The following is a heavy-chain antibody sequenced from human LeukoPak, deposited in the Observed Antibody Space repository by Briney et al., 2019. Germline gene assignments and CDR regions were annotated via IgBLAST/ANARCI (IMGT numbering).Heavy chain of an antibody. J-gene: IGHJ4*02. V-gene: IGHV3-66*01. CDR3: VRDDRRYGDYGYFDY. D-gene: IGHD4-17*01. Sequence: GGSLRLSCAASGFTVRNTYMNWVRQAPGKGLEWVPVIYSGGGTYYADSVKGRFTISRDNSKNTLYLQMNSLRAEDTAVYYCVRDDRRYGDYGYFDYWGQGTLVTVSS. CDR1: GFTVRNTY. CDR2: IYSGGGT.